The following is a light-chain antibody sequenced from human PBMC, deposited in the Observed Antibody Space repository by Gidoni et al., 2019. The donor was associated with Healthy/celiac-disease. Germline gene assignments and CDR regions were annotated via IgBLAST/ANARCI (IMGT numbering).Light chain of an antibody. J-gene: IGKJ1*01. CDR2: GAS. CDR1: QSVSSSY. CDR3: QQYGSSPGT. Sequence: DIVLTQSPGTLSLSPGERATLSCRAGQSVSSSYLAWYQQKPGQAPRLLIYGASSRATGLPDRFSGSGSGTDFTLTISRLEPEDFAVYYCQQYGSSPGTFGQGTKVEIK. V-gene: IGKV3-20*01.